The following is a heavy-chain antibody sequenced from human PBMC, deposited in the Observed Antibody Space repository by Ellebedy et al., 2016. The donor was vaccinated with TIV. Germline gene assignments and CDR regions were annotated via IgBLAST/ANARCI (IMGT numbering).Heavy chain of an antibody. J-gene: IGHJ4*02. Sequence: GGSLRLSCSASGFTFSNYAMHWVRQAPGKGLEWISYVSRSGGSTFYAYSVKGRFTVSRDSAKDSVYLQMSSLRGDDTALYFCVRESNYSFDHWGQGTLVTVS. CDR3: VRESNYSFDH. CDR2: VSRSGGST. V-gene: IGHV3-48*01. CDR1: GFTFSNYA. D-gene: IGHD2-21*01.